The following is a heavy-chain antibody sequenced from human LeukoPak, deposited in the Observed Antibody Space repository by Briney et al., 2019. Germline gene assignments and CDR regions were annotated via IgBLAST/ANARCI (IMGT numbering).Heavy chain of an antibody. J-gene: IGHJ3*02. D-gene: IGHD6-13*01. CDR1: GFTFSSYG. CDR2: ISYDGSNK. CDR3: AKVKGIAAAGPFDAFDI. Sequence: SGGSLRLSCAASGFTFSSYGMHWVRQAPGKGLEWVAVISYDGSNKYYADSVKGRFTISRDNSKNTLYLQMNSLRAEDTAVYYCAKVKGIAAAGPFDAFDIWGQGTMVTVSS. V-gene: IGHV3-30*18.